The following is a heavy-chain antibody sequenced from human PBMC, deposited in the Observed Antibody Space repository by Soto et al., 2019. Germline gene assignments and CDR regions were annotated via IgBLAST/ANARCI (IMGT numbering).Heavy chain of an antibody. Sequence: SDTLSLTCAVSGGSISSGGYSWSWIRRPPGKGLEWIGYIYHSGSTYYNPSLKSRVTISVDRSKNQFSLKLSSVTAADTALYYCARTTAVPNALRSRYFFDYWGQGTLVSVSS. J-gene: IGHJ4*02. V-gene: IGHV4-30-2*02. CDR3: ARTTAVPNALRSRYFFDY. CDR1: GGSISSGGYS. CDR2: IYHSGST. D-gene: IGHD1-7*01.